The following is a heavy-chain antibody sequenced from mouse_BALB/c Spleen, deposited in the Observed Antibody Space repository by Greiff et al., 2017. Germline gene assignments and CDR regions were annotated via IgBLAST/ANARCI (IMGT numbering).Heavy chain of an antibody. CDR1: GYTFTDYA. CDR2: ISTYYGDA. V-gene: IGHV1S137*01. Sequence: VQRVESGAELVRPGVSVKISCKGSGYTFTDYAMHWVKQSHAKSLEWIGVISTYYGDASYNQKFKGKATMTVDKSSSTAYMELARLTSEDSAIYYCAREAYWGQGTLVTVSA. CDR3: AREAY. J-gene: IGHJ3*01.